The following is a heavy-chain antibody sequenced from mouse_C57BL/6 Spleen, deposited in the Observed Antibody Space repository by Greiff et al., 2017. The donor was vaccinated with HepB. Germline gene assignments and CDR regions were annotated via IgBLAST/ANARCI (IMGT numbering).Heavy chain of an antibody. Sequence: QVQLQQSGAELVRPGASVTLSCKASGYTFTDYEMHWVKQTPVHGLEWIGAIDPETGDTAYNQKFKGKAILTADKSSSTAYMDLRSLTSADSAVYYYTSGGCDGYYGCAYWGQGTLVTVSA. CDR3: TSGGCDGYYGCAY. D-gene: IGHD2-3*01. V-gene: IGHV1-15*01. J-gene: IGHJ3*01. CDR2: IDPETGDT. CDR1: GYTFTDYE.